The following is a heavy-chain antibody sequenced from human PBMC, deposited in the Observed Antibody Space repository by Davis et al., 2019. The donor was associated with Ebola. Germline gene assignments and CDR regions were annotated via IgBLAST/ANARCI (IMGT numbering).Heavy chain of an antibody. D-gene: IGHD5-12*01. CDR3: ARNVDPVGLIDY. Sequence: PSETLSLTCTVSGGSISSGDYYWSWIRQPPGKGLEWIGYIYYSGSTYYNPSLKSRVTISVDTSKNQFSLKLSSVTAADTAVYYCARNVDPVGLIDYWGQGTLVTVSS. J-gene: IGHJ4*02. CDR2: IYYSGST. CDR1: GGSISSGDYY. V-gene: IGHV4-30-4*01.